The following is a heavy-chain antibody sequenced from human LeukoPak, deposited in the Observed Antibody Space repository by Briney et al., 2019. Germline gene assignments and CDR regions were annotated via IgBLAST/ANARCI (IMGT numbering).Heavy chain of an antibody. Sequence: PGGSLRLSCSASGFTFSSYAMHWVRQAPGKGLEYVSVISSNGGSTYYADSVKGRFTISRDNSRNTLYLQMSSLRAEDTAVYYCVKPSYYYDGRGYFLDYWGQGTLSPSPQ. CDR2: ISSNGGST. D-gene: IGHD3-22*01. CDR3: VKPSYYYDGRGYFLDY. CDR1: GFTFSSYA. V-gene: IGHV3-64D*09. J-gene: IGHJ4*02.